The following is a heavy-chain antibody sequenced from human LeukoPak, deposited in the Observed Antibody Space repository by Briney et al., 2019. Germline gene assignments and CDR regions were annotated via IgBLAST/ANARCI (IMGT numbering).Heavy chain of an antibody. D-gene: IGHD1-26*01. V-gene: IGHV3-9*01. CDR3: AKGSGTYQGPFDS. CDR1: GFTFDDYA. J-gene: IGHJ4*02. CDR2: ISWNSRTI. Sequence: PGGSLRLSCAASGFTFDDYAMHWVRQVPGKGLEWVSLISWNSRTIYYADSVKGRFTISRDNAKNFLYLQMNSLRTEDKALYYCAKGSGTYQGPFDSWGQGTLVTVSS.